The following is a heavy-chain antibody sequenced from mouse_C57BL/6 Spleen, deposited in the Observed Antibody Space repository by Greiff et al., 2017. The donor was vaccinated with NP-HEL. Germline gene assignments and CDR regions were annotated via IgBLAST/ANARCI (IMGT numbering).Heavy chain of an antibody. Sequence: VQLQQSGAELVRPGSSVKLSCKASGYTFTSYWMDWVKQRPGQGLEWIGNIYPSDSETHYNQKFKDKATLTVDKSSSTAYMQLSSLTSEDSAVYYCAKGGLTGYFDVWGTGTTVTVSS. CDR3: AKGGLTGYFDV. CDR1: GYTFTSYW. D-gene: IGHD4-1*01. CDR2: IYPSDSET. J-gene: IGHJ1*03. V-gene: IGHV1-61*01.